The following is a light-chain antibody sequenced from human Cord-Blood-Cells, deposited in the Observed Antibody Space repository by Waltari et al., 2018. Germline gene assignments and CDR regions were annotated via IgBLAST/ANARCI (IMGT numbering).Light chain of an antibody. CDR1: QSVSSSY. J-gene: IGKJ2*01. CDR2: GAS. Sequence: EIVLTQSPGTLSLSPGERATLSCRASQSVSSSYLAWYQQKPGQAPRLLIYGASRRATGIPDRFSGSGSGTDFTLTISRLEPEAFAVYYCQQYGSSPYTFGQGTKLEIK. V-gene: IGKV3-20*01. CDR3: QQYGSSPYT.